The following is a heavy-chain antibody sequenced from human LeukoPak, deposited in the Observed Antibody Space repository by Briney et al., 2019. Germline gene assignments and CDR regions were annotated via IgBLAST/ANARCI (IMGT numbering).Heavy chain of an antibody. D-gene: IGHD6-13*01. J-gene: IGHJ4*02. V-gene: IGHV4-59*01. CDR1: GGSISSYY. CDR2: IYYSGST. CDR3: ARAGFGSSWARHFDY. Sequence: PLETLSLTCTVSGGSISSYYWSWIRQPPGKGLEWIGYIYYSGSTNYNPSLKSRVTISVDTSKNQFSLKLSSVTAADTAVYYCARAGFGSSWARHFDYWGQGTLVTVSS.